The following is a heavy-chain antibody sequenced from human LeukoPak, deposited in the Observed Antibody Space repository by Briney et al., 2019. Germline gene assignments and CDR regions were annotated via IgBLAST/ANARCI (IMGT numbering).Heavy chain of an antibody. J-gene: IGHJ3*01. CDR1: GITLSNAW. CDR3: TTTWGRAAFDF. V-gene: IGHV3-15*01. D-gene: IGHD7-27*01. CDR2: IKTKTDGGTT. Sequence: GGSLRLSCAASGITLSNAWMSWVRQAPGKGLEWLGRIKTKTDGGTTDYAAPVKGRFTISRDDSKNTLFLQMNSLKIEDTAVYYCTTTWGRAAFDFWGQGTKVTVSS.